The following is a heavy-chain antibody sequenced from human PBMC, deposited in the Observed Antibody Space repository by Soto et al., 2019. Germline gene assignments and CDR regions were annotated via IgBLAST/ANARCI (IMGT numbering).Heavy chain of an antibody. CDR3: ARRYGSAIDY. D-gene: IGHD1-26*01. J-gene: IGHJ4*02. CDR1: GGSITSGGYY. CDR2: IYYSGST. Sequence: TSETLSLTCTVSGGSITSGGYYWSWIRQPPGKGLEWIGYIYYSGSTNYNPSLKSRVTISVDTSKNQFSLKLSSVTAADTAVYYCARRYGSAIDYWGQGTLVTVSS. V-gene: IGHV4-61*08.